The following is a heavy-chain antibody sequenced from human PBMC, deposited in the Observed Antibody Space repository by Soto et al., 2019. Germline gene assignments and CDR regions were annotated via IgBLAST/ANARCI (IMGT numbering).Heavy chain of an antibody. CDR3: ARGARSGWYGPFDY. CDR1: GFTFRHHA. V-gene: IGHV3-23*01. J-gene: IGHJ4*02. CDR2: ISGSGAIT. Sequence: GGSLRLSCTASGFTFRHHAMSWIRQAPGKGLEWVSTISGSGAITHYADSVKGRFTISRDNSNDTLYLQMDNLRAEATATYYCARGARSGWYGPFDYWGEGTLVTVSS. D-gene: IGHD6-19*01.